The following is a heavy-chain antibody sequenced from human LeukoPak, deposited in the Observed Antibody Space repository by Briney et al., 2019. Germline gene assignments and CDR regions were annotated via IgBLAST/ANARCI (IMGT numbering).Heavy chain of an antibody. CDR2: IYYSGST. V-gene: IGHV4-59*11. CDR3: ATADSTSWVDY. CDR1: GGSISSHY. Sequence: SETLSLTCTVSGGSISSHYWSWIRQPPGKGLEWIGYIYYSGSTNYSPSLKSRVTISIDTSKNQFSLKLSSVTAADTAVYYCATADSTSWVDYWGQGTLVTVSS. J-gene: IGHJ4*02. D-gene: IGHD2-2*01.